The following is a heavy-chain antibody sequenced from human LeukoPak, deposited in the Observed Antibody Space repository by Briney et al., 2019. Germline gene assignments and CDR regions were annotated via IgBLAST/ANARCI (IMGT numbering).Heavy chain of an antibody. V-gene: IGHV3-74*01. J-gene: IGHJ4*02. CDR2: IKTDGRTT. D-gene: IGHD3-16*01. CDR3: TTGPSYGYEW. Sequence: GGSLRLSCAASGMTFSNHWMHWVRQVPGKGMVWVSLIKTDGRTTIYADSVKGRFTISRDNGKSTLYLQMNSLRAEDTAIYYCTTGPSYGYEWWGQGTVVTVSS. CDR1: GMTFSNHW.